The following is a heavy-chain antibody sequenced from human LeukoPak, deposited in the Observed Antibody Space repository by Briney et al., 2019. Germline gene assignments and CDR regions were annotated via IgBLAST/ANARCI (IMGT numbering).Heavy chain of an antibody. CDR1: GGSISSYY. CDR3: ARGGYCSSTSCLSFDY. V-gene: IGHV4-59*01. J-gene: IGHJ4*02. Sequence: PSETLSLTCTVSGGSISSYYWSWIRQPPGKGLEWIGYIYYSGSTNYNPSLKSRVTISVDTSKNQFSLKLSSVTAADTAVYYCARGGYCSSTSCLSFDYWGQGTLVTVSS. CDR2: IYYSGST. D-gene: IGHD2-2*01.